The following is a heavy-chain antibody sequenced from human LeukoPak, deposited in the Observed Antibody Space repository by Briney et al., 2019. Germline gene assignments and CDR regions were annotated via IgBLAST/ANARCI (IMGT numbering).Heavy chain of an antibody. D-gene: IGHD1-26*01. CDR1: GGSISSYY. Sequence: PSETLSLTCTVSGGSISSYYWSWIRQPPGKALEWIGYIYYSGSTNYNPSLKSRVTMSVHTSMNQFSLKLNSVTAADTAVYYCARLARNSLFHFYYYMDVWGKGTTVTVSS. V-gene: IGHV4-59*01. CDR3: ARLARNSLFHFYYYMDV. J-gene: IGHJ6*03. CDR2: IYYSGST.